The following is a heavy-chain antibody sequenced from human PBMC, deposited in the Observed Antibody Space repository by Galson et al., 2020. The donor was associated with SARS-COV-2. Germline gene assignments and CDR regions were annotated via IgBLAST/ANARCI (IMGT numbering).Heavy chain of an antibody. CDR2: LYYRVKT. D-gene: IGHD3-10*01. Sequence: ASETLSLTCTVSGGSMNIYYWSWIRQSPERGLEWIGYLYYRVKTKYNPSLESRVTISVDTSKNQFSLKLSSVTAADTALYYCARLTVVRGVDYWGQGIQVTVSS. V-gene: IGHV4-59*01. CDR3: ARLTVVRGVDY. CDR1: GGSMNIYY. J-gene: IGHJ4*02.